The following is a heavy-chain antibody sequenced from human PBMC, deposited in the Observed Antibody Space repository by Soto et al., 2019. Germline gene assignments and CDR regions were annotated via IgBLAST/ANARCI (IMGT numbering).Heavy chain of an antibody. J-gene: IGHJ3*02. CDR3: ARNFVITFGGVIVKDDAFDI. V-gene: IGHV1-46*01. CDR2: INTGGGST. Sequence: ASVKVSCKASGYTFTRYYMHWVRQAPGQGLEWMGMINTGGGSTTYAQKFQGRVTVTRDTSTSTVYMELSSLRSEDTAVYYCARNFVITFGGVIVKDDAFDIWGQGTMVTVSS. CDR1: GYTFTRYY. D-gene: IGHD3-16*02.